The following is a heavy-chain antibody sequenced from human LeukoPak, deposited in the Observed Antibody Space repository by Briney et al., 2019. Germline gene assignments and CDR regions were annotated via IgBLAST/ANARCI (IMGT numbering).Heavy chain of an antibody. CDR2: INTDSSDI. Sequence: GRSLRLSCPASGFTFTRYAMNWVRQAPGKGLEWVSYINTDSSDIHYADSVKGRFTISRDNARNTLYLQLSSVRAEDSGVYYCARDTFQPGLIDSWGQGTLVTVSS. D-gene: IGHD2-2*01. J-gene: IGHJ4*02. CDR3: ARDTFQPGLIDS. CDR1: GFTFTRYA. V-gene: IGHV3-21*05.